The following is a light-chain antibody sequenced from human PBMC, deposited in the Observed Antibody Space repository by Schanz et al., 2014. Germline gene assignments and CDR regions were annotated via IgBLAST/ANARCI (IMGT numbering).Light chain of an antibody. Sequence: EIVLTQSPGTLSLSPGERATLSCRASQSVSSSYLAWYQQKPGQAPRLLIYGASSRATGIPDRFSGSGSGTEFTLTISSLQSEDFATYYCQQSYSPPFTFGPGTKVDIK. V-gene: IGKV3-20*01. J-gene: IGKJ3*01. CDR2: GAS. CDR3: QQSYSPPFT. CDR1: QSVSSSY.